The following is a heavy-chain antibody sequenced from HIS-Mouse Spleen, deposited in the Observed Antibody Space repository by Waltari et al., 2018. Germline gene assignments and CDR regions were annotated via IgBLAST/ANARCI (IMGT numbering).Heavy chain of an antibody. Sequence: QVQLQQWGAGLLKPSETLSLTCAVYGGSFRGYYWSWIRQPPGRGLEWIGDINHRGSTNYNPSLKSRVTISVDTSKNQFSLQLSSVTAADTAVYYCARARGSGWPFDYWGQGTLVTVSS. D-gene: IGHD6-19*01. V-gene: IGHV4-34*01. CDR2: INHRGST. CDR3: ARARGSGWPFDY. J-gene: IGHJ4*02. CDR1: GGSFRGYY.